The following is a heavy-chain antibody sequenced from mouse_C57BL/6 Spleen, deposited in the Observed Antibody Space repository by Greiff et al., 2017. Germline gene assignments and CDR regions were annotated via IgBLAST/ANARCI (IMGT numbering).Heavy chain of an antibody. D-gene: IGHD4-1*02. CDR1: GYTFTSYW. J-gene: IGHJ2*01. CDR2: IDPSDSYT. Sequence: VQLQQPGAELVKPGASVKLSCKASGYTFTSYWMQWVKQRPGQGLEWIGEIDPSDSYTNSNQKFKGKATLTVDTSASTAYMQLSILTSEDAAVYYCARGATGPYYFCYWGQGTTLTVSS. CDR3: ARGATGPYYFCY. V-gene: IGHV1-50*01.